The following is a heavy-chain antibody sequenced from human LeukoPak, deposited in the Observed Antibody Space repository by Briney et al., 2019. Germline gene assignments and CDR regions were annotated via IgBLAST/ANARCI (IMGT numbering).Heavy chain of an antibody. V-gene: IGHV3-23*01. J-gene: IGHJ4*02. D-gene: IGHD6-19*01. CDR3: AKPAISSSGWYYDY. CDR2: IRGNGVTT. Sequence: GGSLRLSCAASGFTFSSYGMNWVRQAPGKGLEWVSGIRGNGVTTYYADSVKGRFTISRDNSKNTLYLQMNSLRAEDTAVYYCAKPAISSSGWYYDYWGQGTLVTVSS. CDR1: GFTFSSYG.